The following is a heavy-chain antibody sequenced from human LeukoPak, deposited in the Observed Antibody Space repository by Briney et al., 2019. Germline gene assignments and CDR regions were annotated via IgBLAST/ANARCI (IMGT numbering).Heavy chain of an antibody. CDR1: GFTFSNYW. J-gene: IGHJ3*02. CDR2: INSDGSST. V-gene: IGHV3-74*01. Sequence: GGSLRLSCAASGFTFSNYWMHWVRQAPGKGLVWVSRINSDGSSTYYADSVKGRFTISRDNARNSLYLQMNSLRAEDTAVYYCARDCSGGSCYSKAFDIWGQGTMVTVSS. CDR3: ARDCSGGSCYSKAFDI. D-gene: IGHD2-15*01.